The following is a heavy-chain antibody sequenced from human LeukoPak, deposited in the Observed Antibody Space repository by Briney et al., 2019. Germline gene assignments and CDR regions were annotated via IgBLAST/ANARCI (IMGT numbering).Heavy chain of an antibody. CDR1: GFTFSSYS. Sequence: GGSLRLSCAASGFTFSSYSMNWVRQAPGKGLGWVSSISNSSSYIYYADSVKGRFTISRDNAKNSLYLQMNSLRAEDTAVYYCARDNHYGSGNGYWGQGTLVTVSS. J-gene: IGHJ4*02. CDR2: ISNSSSYI. D-gene: IGHD3-10*01. CDR3: ARDNHYGSGNGY. V-gene: IGHV3-21*01.